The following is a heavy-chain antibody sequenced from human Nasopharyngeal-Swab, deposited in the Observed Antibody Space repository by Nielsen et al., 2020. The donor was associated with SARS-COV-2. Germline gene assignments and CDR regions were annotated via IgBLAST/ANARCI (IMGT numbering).Heavy chain of an antibody. V-gene: IGHV4-34*01. CDR3: ARAGRVGDAFTGLDV. D-gene: IGHD1-26*01. Sequence: SETLSLTCSVSGGSFTGFYWNWIRQPPGTGLAWIRALHPNEKTNYNPSLMSRVIMSLDTSNNRVSLRLSSVAASDTAVYYCARAGRVGDAFTGLDVWGQGTTVTVSS. CDR2: LHPNEKT. CDR1: GGSFTGFY. J-gene: IGHJ6*02.